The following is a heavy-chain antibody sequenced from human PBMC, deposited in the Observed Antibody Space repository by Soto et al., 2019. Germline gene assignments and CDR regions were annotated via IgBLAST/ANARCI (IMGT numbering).Heavy chain of an antibody. J-gene: IGHJ6*02. CDR3: ARLQGVLRFLEWLEYYDIDV. CDR1: GRSISSSIYY. V-gene: IGHV4-39*01. CDR2: IYYSGST. Sequence: PSEPLSLTCTVSGRSISSSIYYWGWIRQPPGKGLEWIGSIYYSGSTYYNPSLKSRVTISVDTSKNQFSLKLSSVTAADTAVYYCARLQGVLRFLEWLEYYDIDVLGQRTTVTVSS. D-gene: IGHD3-3*01.